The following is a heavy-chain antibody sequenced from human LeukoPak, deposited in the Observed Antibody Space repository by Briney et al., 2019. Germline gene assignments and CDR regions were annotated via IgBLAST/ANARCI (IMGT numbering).Heavy chain of an antibody. J-gene: IGHJ4*02. V-gene: IGHV3-15*01. D-gene: IGHD3-22*01. CDR1: GFTFSNAW. CDR3: TTDITMIVVVIPDQFDY. Sequence: PGGSLRLSCAASGFTFSNAWMSWVRQAPGKGLEWVGRIKSKTDGGTTDYAAPVKGRFTISRDDSKNTLYLQMNSLKTEDPAVYYCTTDITMIVVVIPDQFDYWGQGTLVTVSS. CDR2: IKSKTDGGTT.